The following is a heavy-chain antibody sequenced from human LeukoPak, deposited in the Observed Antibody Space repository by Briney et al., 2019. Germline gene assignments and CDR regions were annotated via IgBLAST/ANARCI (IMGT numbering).Heavy chain of an antibody. CDR2: INHSGST. D-gene: IGHD3-10*01. CDR1: GGSFSGYY. CDR3: ARPGDYYYMDV. V-gene: IGHV4-34*01. Sequence: PSETLSLSCAVYGGSFSGYYWSWIRQPPGKGLEWIGEINHSGSTNYNPSLKSRVTISVDTSKNQFSLKLSSVAAADTAVYYCARPGDYYYMDVWGKGTTVTVSS. J-gene: IGHJ6*03.